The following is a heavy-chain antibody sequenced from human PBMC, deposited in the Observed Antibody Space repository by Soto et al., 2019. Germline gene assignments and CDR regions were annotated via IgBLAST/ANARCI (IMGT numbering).Heavy chain of an antibody. CDR1: GGSISSGGYY. CDR2: IYYSGGT. V-gene: IGHV4-31*03. Sequence: ASETLSLTCTVSGGSISSGGYYWSWIRQHPGKGLEWIGYIYYSGGTYYNPSLKSRVTISVDTSKNQFSLKLSSVTAADTAVYYCAREVAPDAFDIWGQGTMVTVSS. CDR3: AREVAPDAFDI. J-gene: IGHJ3*02. D-gene: IGHD2-15*01.